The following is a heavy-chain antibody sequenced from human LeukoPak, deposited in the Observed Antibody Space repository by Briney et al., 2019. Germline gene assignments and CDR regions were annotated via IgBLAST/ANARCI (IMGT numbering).Heavy chain of an antibody. D-gene: IGHD7-27*01. CDR2: INPNTGDT. CDR3: ARDLHWGPDY. CDR1: GYTFTGYY. V-gene: IGHV1-2*02. J-gene: IGHJ4*02. Sequence: GASVKVSCKASGYTFTGYYIHLVRQAPGQGLEWMGWINPNTGDTNYAQKFQGRVTMTRDTSISTAYMELSRLRSDDTAVYYCARDLHWGPDYWGQGTLVTVSS.